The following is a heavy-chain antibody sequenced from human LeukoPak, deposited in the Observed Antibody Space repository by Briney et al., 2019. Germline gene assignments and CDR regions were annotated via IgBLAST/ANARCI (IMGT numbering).Heavy chain of an antibody. D-gene: IGHD3-10*01. CDR1: GFTFSDYA. CDR2: SSWNSGSI. J-gene: IGHJ4*02. V-gene: IGHV3-9*01. CDR3: AKGWDYGSGSPSPTFDY. Sequence: PGGSLRLSCAASGFTFSDYAMHWVRQAPGKGLEGVSGSSWNSGSIGYADSVKGRFTISRDNAKNSLYLQMNSLRAEDTALYYCAKGWDYGSGSPSPTFDYWGQGTLVTVSS.